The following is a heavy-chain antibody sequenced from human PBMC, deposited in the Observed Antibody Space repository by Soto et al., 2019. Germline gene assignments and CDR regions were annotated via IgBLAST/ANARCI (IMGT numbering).Heavy chain of an antibody. CDR2: ISYDENNK. D-gene: IGHD5-18*01. CDR3: ARAMDAAMASKDNWFDP. J-gene: IGHJ5*02. CDR1: GFTFRSYH. V-gene: IGHV3-30-3*01. Sequence: QVQLVESGGGVVQPGRSLRLSCAASGFTFRSYHMHWVRQAPGKGLEWVASISYDENNKYYTDSVKGRFTISRDNSKNTLYLQMNSLRDEDTAVYYWARAMDAAMASKDNWFDPWGQGTLVTVSS.